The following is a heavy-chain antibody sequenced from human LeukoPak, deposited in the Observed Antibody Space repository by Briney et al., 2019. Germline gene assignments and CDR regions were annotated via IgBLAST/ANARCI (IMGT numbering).Heavy chain of an antibody. V-gene: IGHV1-18*01. CDR1: GYSFTSYG. J-gene: IGHJ4*02. CDR3: ARARGGLPGLFDS. CDR2: ISAYNGDT. Sequence: ASVKVSCTASGYSFTSYGISWVRQAPGQGLEWMGWISAYNGDTSYAQKLQGRVTMTADTSTSTAYMELRSLRSDDTAFYYCARARGGLPGLFDSWGQGTLVTVSS. D-gene: IGHD3-16*01.